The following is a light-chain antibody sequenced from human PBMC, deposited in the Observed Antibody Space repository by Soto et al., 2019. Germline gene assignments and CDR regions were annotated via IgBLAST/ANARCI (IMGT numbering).Light chain of an antibody. V-gene: IGLV2-14*01. J-gene: IGLJ1*01. CDR3: SSYTRSSTLYV. CDR1: SSDVGGYNY. CDR2: EVS. Sequence: QSVLTQPASVSGSPGQSITISCTGTSSDVGGYNYVSWYQQHPGKAPKLMIYEVSNRPSGVSNRFSGSKSGNTASLTISGIPAAEEADYHCSSYTRSSTLYVFGTGTKVTV.